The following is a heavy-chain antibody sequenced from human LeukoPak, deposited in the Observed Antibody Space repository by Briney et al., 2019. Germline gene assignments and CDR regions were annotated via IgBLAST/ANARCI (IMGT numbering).Heavy chain of an antibody. CDR3: ARCTTGKTFGSLREIKKSREIDY. CDR1: GFGFSNFW. V-gene: IGHV3-7*01. D-gene: IGHD1-1*01. Sequence: GGSLRLSCAASGFGFSNFWMSWVRQAPGKGPEWVANIKEDGSLENYVDSVEGRFTISRDNAKNSLFLQMNSLRGEDTAVYYCARCTTGKTFGSLREIKKSREIDYWGQGTLVTVSS. CDR2: IKEDGSLE. J-gene: IGHJ4*02.